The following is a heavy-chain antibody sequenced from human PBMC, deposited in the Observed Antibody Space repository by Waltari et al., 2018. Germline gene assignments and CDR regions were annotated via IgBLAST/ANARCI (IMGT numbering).Heavy chain of an antibody. CDR2: MSDSGSA. V-gene: IGHV4-30-4*01. Sequence: QVQLQESGPGLVKPSQTLSLSCSVSGGSVTSGNYFWTWIRQPPGKGLEWIGSMSDSGSAHYNPTLKSRVSMSLDTSENKFSLNLSSVTAADTAVYYCARPYGYYYFYLDVWGKGTTVTVSS. J-gene: IGHJ6*03. CDR1: GGSVTSGNYF. CDR3: ARPYGYYYFYLDV. D-gene: IGHD4-17*01.